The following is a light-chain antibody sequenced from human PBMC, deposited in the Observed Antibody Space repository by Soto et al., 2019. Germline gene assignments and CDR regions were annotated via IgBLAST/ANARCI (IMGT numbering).Light chain of an antibody. Sequence: DIQMTQSPTSLSASVGDRVTITCRASQDIRNFVAWYQQKPGKAPKLLIYAASTLQSGVPSRFSGSGSGTDFTLTINRQQPEDVATYSCQQYSSVPVFGPGTKVEIK. CDR2: AAS. J-gene: IGKJ3*01. CDR1: QDIRNF. V-gene: IGKV1-27*01. CDR3: QQYSSVPV.